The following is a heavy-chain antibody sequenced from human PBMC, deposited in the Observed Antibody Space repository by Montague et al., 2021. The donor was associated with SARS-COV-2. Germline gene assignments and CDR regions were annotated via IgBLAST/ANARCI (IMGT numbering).Heavy chain of an antibody. CDR1: GFTFSSYD. D-gene: IGHD3-9*01. Sequence: SLRLSCAASGFTFSSYDMHWVRQTTGKGLEWVSAIGSAGDTYYPGSVKGRFTISRENAKNSLYLQMNSLRAGDTAVYYCARGLRYFDWSPYGMDVWGQGTTATVSS. CDR3: ARGLRYFDWSPYGMDV. J-gene: IGHJ6*02. CDR2: IGSAGDT. V-gene: IGHV3-13*01.